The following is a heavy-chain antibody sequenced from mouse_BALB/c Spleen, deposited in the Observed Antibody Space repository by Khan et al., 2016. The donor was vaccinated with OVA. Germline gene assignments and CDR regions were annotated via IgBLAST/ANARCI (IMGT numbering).Heavy chain of an antibody. CDR3: ARIKKIVATYFDY. D-gene: IGHD1-1*01. V-gene: IGHV1S81*02. CDR1: GYTFTSYW. CDR2: TNPTNGRT. J-gene: IGHJ2*01. Sequence: VQLQQSGAELVKAGASVKMSCKASGYTFTSYWMHWVKQRPGKGLEWFAETNPTNGRTYYNEKFKSKATLTVDKSSRTAYMLLSGPTCEDSAVYYCARIKKIVATYFDYWGQGTTLTVSS.